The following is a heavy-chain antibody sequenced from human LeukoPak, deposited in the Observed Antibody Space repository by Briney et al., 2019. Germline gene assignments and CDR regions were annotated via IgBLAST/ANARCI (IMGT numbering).Heavy chain of an antibody. V-gene: IGHV3-64*01. CDR1: GFTFSSYA. Sequence: GGSLRLSCAASGFTFSSYAMHWVRQAPGKGLEYVSAISSNGGSTYYANSVKGRFTISRDNSENTLYLQMGSLRAEDMAVYYCARGTEYDAGVDYWGQGTLVTVSS. CDR3: ARGTEYDAGVDY. D-gene: IGHD1-1*01. J-gene: IGHJ4*02. CDR2: ISSNGGST.